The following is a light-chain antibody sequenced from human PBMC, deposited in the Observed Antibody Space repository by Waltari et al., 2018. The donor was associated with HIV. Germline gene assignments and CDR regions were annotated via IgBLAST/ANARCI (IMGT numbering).Light chain of an antibody. Sequence: EIVLTQSPATLSLSPGERATLSCRASQSVSTYLAWYQKRPGQAPRLLIYDASNRATGSPARFSGSGSGTDFTLTISSLEPEDFAVYYCQHRKEWPPGATFGPGTKVDVK. CDR3: QHRKEWPPGAT. J-gene: IGKJ3*01. V-gene: IGKV3-11*01. CDR1: QSVSTY. CDR2: DAS.